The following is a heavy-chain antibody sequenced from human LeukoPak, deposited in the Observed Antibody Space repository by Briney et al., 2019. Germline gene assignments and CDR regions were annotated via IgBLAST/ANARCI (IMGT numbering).Heavy chain of an antibody. J-gene: IGHJ4*02. V-gene: IGHV3-23*01. D-gene: IGHD2-2*01. CDR1: GFTFSSYT. CDR3: AKGYSSTSYCLDY. CDR2: INGGGDSA. Sequence: PRGSLRLSCIASGFTFSSYTMSWVRRAPGKGLEWVSSINGGGDSATYADSVKGRFTISRDNSRNTVFLQVNSLRAEDTAVYYCAKGYSSTSYCLDYWGQGTLVTVSS.